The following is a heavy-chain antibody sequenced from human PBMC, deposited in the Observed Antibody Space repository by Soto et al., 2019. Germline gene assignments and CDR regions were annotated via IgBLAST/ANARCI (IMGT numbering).Heavy chain of an antibody. CDR3: ARDYSSSWYNWFDP. Sequence: VASVKVSCKASGYTFTSYGISWVRQAPGQGLEWMGWISAYNGNTNYAQKLQGRVTMTTDTSTSTAYMELRSLRSDDTAVYYCARDYSSSWYNWFDPWGQGTLVTVSS. V-gene: IGHV1-18*04. D-gene: IGHD6-13*01. CDR2: ISAYNGNT. CDR1: GYTFTSYG. J-gene: IGHJ5*02.